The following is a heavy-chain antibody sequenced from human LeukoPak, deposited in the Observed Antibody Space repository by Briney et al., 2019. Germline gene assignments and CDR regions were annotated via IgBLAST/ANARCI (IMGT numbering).Heavy chain of an antibody. CDR2: ISGSGGST. V-gene: IGHV3-23*01. CDR1: GFTFSSYA. D-gene: IGHD6-13*01. CDR3: ANSGYTSSWYGTDFDY. Sequence: PGGSLRLSCAASGFTFSSYAMSWVRQAPGKGLEWVSAISGSGGSTYYADSVKGRFTISRDNSKNTLYLQMNSLRAEDTAVYYCANSGYTSSWYGTDFDYWGQGTLVTVSS. J-gene: IGHJ4*02.